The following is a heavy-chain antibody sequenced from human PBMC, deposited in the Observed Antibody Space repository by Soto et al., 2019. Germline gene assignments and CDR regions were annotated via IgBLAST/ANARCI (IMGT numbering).Heavy chain of an antibody. J-gene: IGHJ4*02. Sequence: QVPLVESGGGVVQPGRSLRLSCAASGFTFSSYAMHWVRQAPGKGLEWVAVISYDGSHKYYADSVKGRFTISRDNSKITLYLQMNSLRAEDTAVYYCARGATRIVGGYFDYWGQGTLVTVSS. CDR1: GFTFSSYA. CDR2: ISYDGSHK. D-gene: IGHD1-26*01. CDR3: ARGATRIVGGYFDY. V-gene: IGHV3-30-3*01.